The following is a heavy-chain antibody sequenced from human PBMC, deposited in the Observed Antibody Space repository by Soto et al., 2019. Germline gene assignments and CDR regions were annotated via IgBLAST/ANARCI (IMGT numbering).Heavy chain of an antibody. CDR1: GGSFSGYY. Sequence: SETLSLTCAVYGGSFSGYYWSWIRQPPGKGLEWIGEINHSGSTNYNPSLKSRVTISVDTSKNQFSLKLSSVTAADTAVYYCARGDIVVVVAATRQTYYYYYGMDVWGQGTTVTSP. J-gene: IGHJ6*02. CDR2: INHSGST. V-gene: IGHV4-34*01. CDR3: ARGDIVVVVAATRQTYYYYYGMDV. D-gene: IGHD2-15*01.